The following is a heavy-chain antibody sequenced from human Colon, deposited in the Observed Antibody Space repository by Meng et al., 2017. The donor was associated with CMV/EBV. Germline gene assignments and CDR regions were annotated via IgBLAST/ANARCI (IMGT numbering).Heavy chain of an antibody. J-gene: IGHJ5*02. CDR2: ISAYNGNT. CDR1: GYPFTSYG. CDR3: ARGEGYYDR. D-gene: IGHD5-24*01. V-gene: IGHV1-18*01. Sequence: KVYCKASGYPFTSYGIPWVRQAPGQGLEWLGWISAYNGNTNYAERFEGRVTMTTDTDTSTVFMELRSLTSDDTAEYYCARGEGYYDRWGQGTLVTVSS.